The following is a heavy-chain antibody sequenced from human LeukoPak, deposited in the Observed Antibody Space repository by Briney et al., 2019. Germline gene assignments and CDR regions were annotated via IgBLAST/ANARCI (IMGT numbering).Heavy chain of an antibody. Sequence: SETLSLTCTVSGGSISSGDYYWSWIRQPPGEGLEWIGYIYYSGSTYYNPSLKSRVTISVDTSKNQFSLKLSSVTAADTAVYYCARKTGYSSGWYVYWGQGTLVTVSS. J-gene: IGHJ4*02. D-gene: IGHD6-19*01. V-gene: IGHV4-30-4*01. CDR2: IYYSGST. CDR1: GGSISSGDYY. CDR3: ARKTGYSSGWYVY.